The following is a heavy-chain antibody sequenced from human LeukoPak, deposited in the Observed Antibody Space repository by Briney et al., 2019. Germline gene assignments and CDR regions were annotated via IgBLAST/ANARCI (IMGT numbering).Heavy chain of an antibody. D-gene: IGHD3-22*01. CDR3: TRDVASSTYHFESSGLLDY. CDR1: GFIFSSPG. CDR2: IRYDGGNK. J-gene: IGHJ4*02. Sequence: PGGSLRLSCAASGFIFSSPGMHWVRQAPGKELQCVAFIRYDGGNKYYADSVKGRFTISRDNSKNTLYLQMNSLRAEDTAVYYCTRDVASSTYHFESSGLLDYWGQGTLVTVSS. V-gene: IGHV3-30*02.